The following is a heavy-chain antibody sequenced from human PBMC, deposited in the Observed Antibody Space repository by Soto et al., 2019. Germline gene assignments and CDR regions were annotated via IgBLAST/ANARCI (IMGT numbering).Heavy chain of an antibody. CDR2: IYSGGST. D-gene: IGHD3-22*01. CDR3: ARGIRWYYYDSSGSSYYFDY. Sequence: EVQLVESGGGLIQPGGSLRLSCAASGFTVSSHYMSWVRQAPGKGLEWVSVIYSGGSTYYADSVKGRFTISRDNSKNTLYLQMNSLRAEDTAVYYCARGIRWYYYDSSGSSYYFDYWGQGTLVTVSS. V-gene: IGHV3-53*01. CDR1: GFTVSSHY. J-gene: IGHJ4*02.